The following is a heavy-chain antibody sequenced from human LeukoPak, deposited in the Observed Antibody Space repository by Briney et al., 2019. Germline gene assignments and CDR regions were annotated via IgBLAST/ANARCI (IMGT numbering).Heavy chain of an antibody. CDR3: AKGASGGTNVDTTDFDY. J-gene: IGHJ4*02. CDR2: ISSSSSHI. V-gene: IGHV3-21*01. D-gene: IGHD1/OR15-1a*01. CDR1: GFTFSNYG. Sequence: GGSLRLSCAASGFTFSNYGMNWVRQAPGRGLEWVASISSSSSHIYYADSVKGRFTISRDNAKNSLYLQMNSLRAEDTAVYYCAKGASGGTNVDTTDFDYWGQGTLVTVSS.